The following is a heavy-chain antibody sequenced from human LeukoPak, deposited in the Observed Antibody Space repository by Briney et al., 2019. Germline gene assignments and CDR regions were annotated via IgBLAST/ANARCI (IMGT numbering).Heavy chain of an antibody. V-gene: IGHV1-46*01. CDR2: MNPSGGST. J-gene: IGHJ4*02. CDR1: GYTFTSYY. CDR3: ARDHRAYYYDSSGYYQV. D-gene: IGHD3-22*01. Sequence: GASVKVSCKASGYTFTSYYMHWVRQAPGQGLEWMAIMNPSGGSTTYAQKFQGRVTMTRDMSTSTVHMELSSLRSEDTAVYYCARDHRAYYYDSSGYYQVWGQGTLVTVSS.